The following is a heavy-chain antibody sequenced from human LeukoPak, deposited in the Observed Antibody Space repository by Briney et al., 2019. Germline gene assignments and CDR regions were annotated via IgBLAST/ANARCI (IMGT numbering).Heavy chain of an antibody. V-gene: IGHV3-53*01. CDR2: IYSGGST. CDR1: GFTVSSNY. CDR3: AREGDSSSSDY. D-gene: IGHD6-6*01. J-gene: IGHJ4*02. Sequence: GGSLRHSCAASGFTVSSNYMSWVRQAPGKGLEWVSVIYSGGSTYYADSVKGRFTISRDNSKNTLYLQMNSLRAEDTAVYYCAREGDSSSSDYWGQGTLVTVSS.